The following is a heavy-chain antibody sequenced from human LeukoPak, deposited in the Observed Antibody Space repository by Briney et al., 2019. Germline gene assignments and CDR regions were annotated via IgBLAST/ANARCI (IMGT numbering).Heavy chain of an antibody. CDR1: GFTFSSYA. J-gene: IGHJ5*02. D-gene: IGHD2-15*01. Sequence: PGGSLRLSCAASGFTFSSYAMSWVRQAPGKGLEWVGRIKTKTDGGTTDYAAPVKGRFTVSRDDSRNTLYLQMNSLKTEDTAVYYCTTDTLRDCSGGSCSSSWFDPWGQGTLVTVSS. V-gene: IGHV3-15*01. CDR3: TTDTLRDCSGGSCSSSWFDP. CDR2: IKTKTDGGTT.